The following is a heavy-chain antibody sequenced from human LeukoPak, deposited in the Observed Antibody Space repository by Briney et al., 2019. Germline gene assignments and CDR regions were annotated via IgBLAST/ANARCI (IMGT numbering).Heavy chain of an antibody. D-gene: IGHD3-16*01. CDR3: ARVGSDWFDP. J-gene: IGHJ5*02. Sequence: GRSLRLSCAASGFTFSSYAMHWVRQAPGKGLEWVAVISYDGSNKYYADSVKGRFTISRDNSKNTLYLQMNSLRAEDTAVYYCARVGSDWFDPWGQGTLVTLSS. CDR2: ISYDGSNK. V-gene: IGHV3-30*04. CDR1: GFTFSSYA.